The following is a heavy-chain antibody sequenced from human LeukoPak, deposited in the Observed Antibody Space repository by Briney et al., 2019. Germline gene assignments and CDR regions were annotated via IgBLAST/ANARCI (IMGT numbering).Heavy chain of an antibody. CDR2: IYITGST. J-gene: IGHJ3*01. D-gene: IGHD1-26*01. Sequence: KSSETLSLTCTVSGGSISSYYWTWIRQPPGKGLEWIGDIYITGSTNYNPYLKRRVTMSVDTSKNQSSLRLSSVTAADTAVYYCARVRIGETSYDASDVWGLGTMVTVSS. V-gene: IGHV4-59*13. CDR1: GGSISSYY. CDR3: ARVRIGETSYDASDV.